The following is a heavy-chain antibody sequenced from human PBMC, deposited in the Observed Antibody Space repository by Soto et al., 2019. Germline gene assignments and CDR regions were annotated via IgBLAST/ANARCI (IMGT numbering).Heavy chain of an antibody. CDR2: ISTGSSHS. CDR1: GFTFSSYS. V-gene: IGHV3-21*01. D-gene: IGHD3-22*01. J-gene: IGHJ5*02. Sequence: PGGSLRLSCATSGFTFSSYSMSWVRQAPGEDLQWISSISTGSSHSYYADSVKGRFTISRDNAKNSLYLQMNSLRDEDTAVYYCARDYDSSGYYDLNWFDPWGQGTLVTV. CDR3: ARDYDSSGYYDLNWFDP.